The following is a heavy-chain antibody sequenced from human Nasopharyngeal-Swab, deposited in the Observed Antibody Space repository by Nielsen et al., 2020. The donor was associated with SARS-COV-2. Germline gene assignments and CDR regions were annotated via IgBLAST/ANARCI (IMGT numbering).Heavy chain of an antibody. J-gene: IGHJ4*02. V-gene: IGHV5-51*01. CDR3: ARQRGAYYGSGSYFGY. CDR2: IYPGDSDT. D-gene: IGHD3-10*01. Sequence: MVSCKGSGYSIISYWIVWVRQMPAKGLEWMGTIYPGDSDTRYSPSFQGQVTISADKSISTAYLQWSSLKASDTAMYYCARQRGAYYGSGSYFGYWGQGTLVTVSS. CDR1: GYSIISYW.